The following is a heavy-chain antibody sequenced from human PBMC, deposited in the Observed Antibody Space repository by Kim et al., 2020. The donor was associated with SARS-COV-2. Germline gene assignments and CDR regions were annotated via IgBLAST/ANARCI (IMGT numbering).Heavy chain of an antibody. J-gene: IGHJ4*02. V-gene: IGHV3-30*01. Sequence: YADSMKGRFTISSDNSKNPLYLKMNSLRAEDTAVYYCARSKGGSYYAPFGCWGQGTLVTVSS. CDR3: ARSKGGSYYAPFGC. D-gene: IGHD1-26*01.